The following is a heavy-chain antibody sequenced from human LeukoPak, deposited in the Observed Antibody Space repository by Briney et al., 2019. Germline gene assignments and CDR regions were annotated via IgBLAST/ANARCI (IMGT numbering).Heavy chain of an antibody. CDR1: GFTFSSYW. CDR2: ITEDGSGK. D-gene: IGHD2/OR15-2a*01. V-gene: IGHV3-74*01. Sequence: GGSLRLSCAASGFTFSSYWMHWVRQHPARGLMWLSYITEDGSGKSYEDSVRGRFTISRDNAKNTVHLQMNSLRVDDTAVYYCARDGQGPISLDYWGQGTPVTVSS. CDR3: ARDGQGPISLDY. J-gene: IGHJ4*02.